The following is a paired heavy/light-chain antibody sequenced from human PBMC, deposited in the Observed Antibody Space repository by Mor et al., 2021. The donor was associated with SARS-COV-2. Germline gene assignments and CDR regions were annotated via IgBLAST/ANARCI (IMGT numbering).Light chain of an antibody. CDR1: ALPKQY. Sequence: SYELTQPPSVSVSPGQTARITCSGDALPKQYAYWYQQKAGQAPILLIYKDTERTSGIPERFSGSSSGTTVTLTITEVQPEDEADYHCQSPDDSGSFPVFGGGTRLTVL. CDR3: QSPDDSGSFPV. CDR2: KDT. V-gene: IGLV3-25*03. J-gene: IGLJ2*01.
Heavy chain of an antibody. CDR1: GFTFSNYA. Sequence: EMQLLESGGGLVQPGGSLRLSCAASGFTFSNYAMNWVRQAPGKGLEWVSGITDSDGSTYYAGSVRGRFTISRDDSKNTVYLLMNSLTAEDTAVYYCAKGSGPRTVTCFDYWGQGSLVTVSS. CDR2: ITDSDGST. J-gene: IGHJ4*02. V-gene: IGHV3-23*01. CDR3: AKGSGPRTVTCFDY. D-gene: IGHD4-17*01.